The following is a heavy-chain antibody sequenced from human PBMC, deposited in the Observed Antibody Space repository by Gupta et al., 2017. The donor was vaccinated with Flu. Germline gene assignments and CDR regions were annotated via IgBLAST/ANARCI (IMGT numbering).Heavy chain of an antibody. CDR3: ATIGGRLGGYNYGHYFDY. CDR1: GGTFSNYA. Sequence: QVQLVQSGAEVKKPGSSVKVSCKASGGTFSNYAISWVRQAPGQGLEWMGGIMPIFGTANYAQKFQGRVTITAGESTSTSYMELSSLTSEDTAVYYCATIGGRLGGYNYGHYFDYWGQGTLVTVSS. D-gene: IGHD5-18*01. V-gene: IGHV1-69*01. J-gene: IGHJ4*02. CDR2: IMPIFGTA.